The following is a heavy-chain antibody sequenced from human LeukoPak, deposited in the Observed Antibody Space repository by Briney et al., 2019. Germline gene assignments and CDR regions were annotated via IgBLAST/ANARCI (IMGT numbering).Heavy chain of an antibody. Sequence: QPGGSLRLSCAASGFTFSSYWMQWVRQARGKGGVWVSDINSDGSSIMYADSEKGRFTISRDNAKNTLYVQMNSLRAEDTAVYYCARVPVVVQDFDYWGQGTLVTVSS. D-gene: IGHD3-22*01. J-gene: IGHJ4*02. V-gene: IGHV3-74*03. CDR1: GFTFSSYW. CDR2: INSDGSSI. CDR3: ARVPVVVQDFDY.